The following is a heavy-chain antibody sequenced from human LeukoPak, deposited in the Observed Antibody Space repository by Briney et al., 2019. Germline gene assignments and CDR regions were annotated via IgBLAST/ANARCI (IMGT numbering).Heavy chain of an antibody. D-gene: IGHD3-16*01. CDR2: VMSGRGST. V-gene: IGHV3-11*05. CDR3: TRERRGSYYAFEL. Sequence: PGGSLRLSCAASGFSVSDYSISWIRQSPGKGPEWISYVMSGRGSTNYADSVKGRFTISRDNAKNSVALQLDGLRADDTAVYFCTRERRGSYYAFELWGQGTLVTVSS. J-gene: IGHJ4*02. CDR1: GFSVSDYS.